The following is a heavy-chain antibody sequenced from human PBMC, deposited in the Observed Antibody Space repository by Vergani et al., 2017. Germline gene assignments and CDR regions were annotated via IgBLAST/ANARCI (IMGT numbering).Heavy chain of an antibody. V-gene: IGHV4-61*02. D-gene: IGHD2-21*02. CDR2: NYSSGTT. Sequence: QVQLQESGPGLVKPSQTLSLTCTVSGGAFSSGGQSWTWVRQPANQGLEWIGRNYSSGTTNYNPSRRTRVTMSVDTSKKQFSLELTSVTAADTAVYYCARDGGDYDKDALDLWGLGTMVTV. CDR1: GGAFSSGGQS. J-gene: IGHJ3*01. CDR3: ARDGGDYDKDALDL.